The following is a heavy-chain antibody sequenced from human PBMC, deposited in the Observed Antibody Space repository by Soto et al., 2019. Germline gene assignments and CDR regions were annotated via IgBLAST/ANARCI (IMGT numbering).Heavy chain of an antibody. J-gene: IGHJ5*02. CDR3: ARAKTSSTTWVS. Sequence: GGSLRLSCVVSGFTISSNYMSWVRQAPGKGLEWVSALYSGGSTYYADSVKGRFTISSDNYKNTLYLQMNSLRAEDTAMYYCARAKTSSTTWVSWGQGTLVTVSS. CDR2: LYSGGST. CDR1: GFTISSNY. D-gene: IGHD4-17*01. V-gene: IGHV3-66*01.